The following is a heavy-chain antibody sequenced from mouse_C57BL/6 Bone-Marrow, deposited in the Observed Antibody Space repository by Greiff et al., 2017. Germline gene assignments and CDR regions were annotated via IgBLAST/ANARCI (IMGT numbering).Heavy chain of an antibody. CDR2: IPPNSGST. Sequence: QVQLKQSGAELVKPGASVKLSCKASGYTFTSYWMHWVKQRPGQGLEWIGMIPPNSGSTNYNEKFKSKATLTVDKSSSTAYMQLSSLISEDSAVYYCARFVILFSYWGQGTLVTVSA. V-gene: IGHV1-64*01. CDR3: ARFVILFSY. CDR1: GYTFTSYW. J-gene: IGHJ3*01.